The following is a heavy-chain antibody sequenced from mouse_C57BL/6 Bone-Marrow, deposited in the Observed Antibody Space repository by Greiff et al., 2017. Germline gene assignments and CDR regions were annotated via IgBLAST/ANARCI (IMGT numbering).Heavy chain of an antibody. Sequence: QVQLQQPGAELVMPGASVKLSCKASGYTFTSYWMHWVKQRPGQGLEWIGEIDPSDSYTNYNQKFKGKSTLTVDKSSSTAYMQLSSLTSEDSAVYYCARQKWEGYYVDWYFDVWGTGTTVTVSS. J-gene: IGHJ1*03. CDR3: ARQKWEGYYVDWYFDV. D-gene: IGHD2-3*01. CDR2: IDPSDSYT. CDR1: GYTFTSYW. V-gene: IGHV1-69*01.